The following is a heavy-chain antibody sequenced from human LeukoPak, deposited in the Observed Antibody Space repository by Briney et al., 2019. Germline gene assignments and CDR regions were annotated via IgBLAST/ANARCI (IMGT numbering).Heavy chain of an antibody. J-gene: IGHJ4*02. D-gene: IGHD3-22*01. CDR2: IRYDGSNK. V-gene: IGHV3-30*02. CDR1: GFTFSSYG. CDR3: AKDPTHYRVWDDYDSTVLSY. Sequence: GGSLRLSCAASGFTFSSYGMHWVRQAPGKGLEWAAFIRYDGSNKYYADSVKGRFTISRDNSKNTLYLQMNSLRAADTAVYYCAKDPTHYRVWDDYDSTVLSYWGQGTLVTVPS.